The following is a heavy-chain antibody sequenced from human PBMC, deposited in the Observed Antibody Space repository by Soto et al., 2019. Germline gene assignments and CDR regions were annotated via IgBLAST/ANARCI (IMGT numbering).Heavy chain of an antibody. Sequence: PGESLKISCKGSGYSFTSYWISWVRQMPGKGLEWMGRIDPSDSYTNYSPSFQGHVTISADKSISTAYLQWSSLKASDTAMYYCARRKNSGYDFWYYGMDGWGQGTTVTVS. V-gene: IGHV5-10-1*01. CDR2: IDPSDSYT. J-gene: IGHJ6*02. CDR3: ARRKNSGYDFWYYGMDG. CDR1: GYSFTSYW. D-gene: IGHD5-12*01.